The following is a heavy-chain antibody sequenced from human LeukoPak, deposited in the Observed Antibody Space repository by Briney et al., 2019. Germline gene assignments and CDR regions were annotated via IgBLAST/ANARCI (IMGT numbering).Heavy chain of an antibody. J-gene: IGHJ4*02. V-gene: IGHV4-34*01. CDR3: AREGYGGN. Sequence: SGTLSLTCAVYGGSFSGYYWSWIRQPPGKGQEWIGEINHSGSTNYNPSLKSRVTISVDTSKNQFSLKLSSVTAADTAVYYCAREGYGGNWGQGTLVTVSS. CDR1: GGSFSGYY. D-gene: IGHD4-23*01. CDR2: INHSGST.